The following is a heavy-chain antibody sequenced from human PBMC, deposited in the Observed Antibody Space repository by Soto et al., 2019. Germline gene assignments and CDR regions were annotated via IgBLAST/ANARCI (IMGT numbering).Heavy chain of an antibody. V-gene: IGHV1-69*13. D-gene: IGHD1-1*01. CDR2: IIPIFGTA. CDR1: GGTFSSYA. Sequence: GASVKVSCKASGGTFSSYAISWVRQAPGQGLEWMGGIIPIFGTANYAQKFQGRVTITADESTSTAYMELSSLRSEDTAVYYCASPPGTTGGLDYWGQGTLVTVSS. CDR3: ASPPGTTGGLDY. J-gene: IGHJ4*02.